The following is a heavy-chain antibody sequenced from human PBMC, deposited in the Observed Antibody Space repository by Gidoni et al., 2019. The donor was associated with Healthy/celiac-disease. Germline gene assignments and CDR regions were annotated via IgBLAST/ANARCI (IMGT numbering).Heavy chain of an antibody. Sequence: EVQLVQSGAEVKKPGESLQISCKGSGYSFTSYWIGWVRQMPGKGLEWMVIIYPGDSDTRYSPSFQGQVTISADKSISTAYLQWSSLKASDTAMYYCARFISEGPSGDAFDIWGQGTMVTVSS. D-gene: IGHD3-16*02. V-gene: IGHV5-51*01. J-gene: IGHJ3*02. CDR1: GYSFTSYW. CDR2: IYPGDSDT. CDR3: ARFISEGPSGDAFDI.